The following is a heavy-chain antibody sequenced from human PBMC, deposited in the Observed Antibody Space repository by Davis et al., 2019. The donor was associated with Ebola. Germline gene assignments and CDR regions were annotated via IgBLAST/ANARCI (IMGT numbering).Heavy chain of an antibody. CDR1: GYTFTSYY. CDR2: INPSGGST. Sequence: ASVKVSCKASGYTFTSYYMHWVRQAPGQGLEWMGIINPSGGSTSYAQKFQGRVTMTRDTSTSTVYMELSSLRSDDTAVYYCARDLYYDFWSGYYRDYYYGMDVWGQGTTVTVSS. D-gene: IGHD3-3*01. V-gene: IGHV1-46*01. CDR3: ARDLYYDFWSGYYRDYYYGMDV. J-gene: IGHJ6*02.